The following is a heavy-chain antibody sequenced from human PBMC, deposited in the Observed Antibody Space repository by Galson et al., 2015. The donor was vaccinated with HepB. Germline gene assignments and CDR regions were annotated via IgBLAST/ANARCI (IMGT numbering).Heavy chain of an antibody. D-gene: IGHD5/OR15-5a*01. J-gene: IGHJ3*02. Sequence: SLRLSCAASGFSTIYMSWVRQALGKGLEWVSVIYSDGSTYFGDSVKGRFTISRDNSKNTLYLQMTSLRVEDTAVYYCARVVYTSDRVVAFDIWGQGTMVTVSS. CDR1: GFSTIY. CDR3: ARVVYTSDRVVAFDI. V-gene: IGHV3-66*01. CDR2: IYSDGST.